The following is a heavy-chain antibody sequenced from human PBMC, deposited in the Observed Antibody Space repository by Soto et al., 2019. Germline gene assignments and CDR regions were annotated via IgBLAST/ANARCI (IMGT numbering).Heavy chain of an antibody. CDR2: ISDNGGST. D-gene: IGHD6-6*01. V-gene: IGHV3-64D*08. J-gene: IGHJ4*02. CDR3: VKKGRFGKLVPSDY. CDR1: GFTFSRYA. Sequence: PGGSLRLSCSASGFTFSRYAMHWVRQAPGKGLEYVSVISDNGGSTNYADSVKGRFTISIDNSKNTLYLQMSSLRPEDTAIYYCVKKGRFGKLVPSDYWGQGTLVTVSS.